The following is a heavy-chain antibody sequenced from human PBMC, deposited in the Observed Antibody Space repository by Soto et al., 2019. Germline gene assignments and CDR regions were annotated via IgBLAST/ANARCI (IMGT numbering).Heavy chain of an antibody. V-gene: IGHV1-69*12. D-gene: IGHD4-17*01. Sequence: QVQLVQSGAEVKKPGSSVKVSCKASGGTFSSYAISWVRQAPGQGLEWMGGIIPIFGTANYAQKFQGRVTITEDESRSTAYMERSSLRSEATAVYYWARGGGGTTVVTPSIDYWGQGTLVTVSS. J-gene: IGHJ4*02. CDR1: GGTFSSYA. CDR3: ARGGGGTTVVTPSIDY. CDR2: IIPIFGTA.